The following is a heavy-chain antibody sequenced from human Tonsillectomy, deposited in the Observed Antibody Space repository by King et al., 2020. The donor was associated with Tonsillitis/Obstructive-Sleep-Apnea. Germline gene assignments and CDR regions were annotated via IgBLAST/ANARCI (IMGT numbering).Heavy chain of an antibody. CDR2: IYSHGTT. CDR1: GFSVGSNY. V-gene: IGHV3-53*04. J-gene: IGHJ4*02. CDR3: TRGALLM. Sequence: LVESGGDLVQPGGSLGLSCAASGFSVGSNYMTWVRQAPGKGLEWVSAIYSHGTTFYADSVRGRFTISRHISKNTLYLHMERLRTDDTAVYYCTRGALLMGGQGTLVTVSS.